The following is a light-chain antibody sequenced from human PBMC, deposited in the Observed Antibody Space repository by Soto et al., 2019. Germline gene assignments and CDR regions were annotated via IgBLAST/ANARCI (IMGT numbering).Light chain of an antibody. CDR2: DAS. CDR3: QQRSKWPPWT. CDR1: QTVSSNY. Sequence: EIILTQSPDTLSLSPGERATLSFRASQTVSSNYLAWYQQKPGRAPRLLIYDASNRATGIPARFSGSGSGTDFTLSISSLEPEDFAVYYCQQRSKWPPWTCGQGTKVDIK. V-gene: IGKV3-11*01. J-gene: IGKJ1*01.